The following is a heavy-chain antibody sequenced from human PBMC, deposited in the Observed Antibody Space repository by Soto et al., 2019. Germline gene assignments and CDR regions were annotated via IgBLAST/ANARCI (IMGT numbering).Heavy chain of an antibody. CDR2: IIPIFGTA. V-gene: IGHV1-69*13. CDR1: GGTFSSYA. CDR3: ARAYTSSWYREQRYYYGMDV. D-gene: IGHD6-13*01. J-gene: IGHJ6*02. Sequence: WASVKVSCKASGGTFSSYAISWVRQAPGQGLEWMGGIIPIFGTANYAQKFQGRVTITADESTSTAYMELSSLRSEDTAVYYCARAYTSSWYREQRYYYGMDVWGQGTTVTVSS.